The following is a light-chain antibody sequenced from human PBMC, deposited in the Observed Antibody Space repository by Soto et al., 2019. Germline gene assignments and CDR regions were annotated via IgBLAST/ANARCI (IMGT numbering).Light chain of an antibody. CDR2: AAS. CDR1: QSISTY. J-gene: IGKJ2*02. CDR3: QQSYSTPRT. V-gene: IGKV1-39*01. Sequence: DIQMTPSPSSLSASVGDRVTITCRASQSISTYLNWYQQKVGNAPKLLIYAASSLQRGVPSRFSASGSGTDFTLTISSLQPEDFATYYCQQSYSTPRTFGQGTKLEIK.